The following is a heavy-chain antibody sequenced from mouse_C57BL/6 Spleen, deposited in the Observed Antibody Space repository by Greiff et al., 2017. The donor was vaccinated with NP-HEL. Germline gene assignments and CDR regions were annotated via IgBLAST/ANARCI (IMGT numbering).Heavy chain of an antibody. J-gene: IGHJ1*03. CDR2: IRSKSSNYAT. CDR3: VRDPRPGSSLWYFDV. D-gene: IGHD1-1*01. V-gene: IGHV10-3*01. CDR1: GFTFNPYA. Sequence: EVQRVESGGGLVQPKGSLKLSCAASGFTFNPYAMHWVRQAPGKGLEWVARIRSKSSNYATYYADSVKDRFTISRDDSQSMLYLQMNNLKTEDTAMYYCVRDPRPGSSLWYFDVWGTGTTVTVSS.